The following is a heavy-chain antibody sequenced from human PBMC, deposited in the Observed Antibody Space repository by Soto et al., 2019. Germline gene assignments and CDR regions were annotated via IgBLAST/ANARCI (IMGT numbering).Heavy chain of an antibody. V-gene: IGHV4-34*01. J-gene: IGHJ6*03. CDR3: ARGVILWFGELSRRGGYYYYMDV. D-gene: IGHD3-10*01. CDR2: INDSGNI. Sequence: QVQLQQWGAGLLKPSETLSLTCAVYGGSFSGYQWSWIRQTPGKGLEWIGEINDSGNINYNPSLKSRVTILLDTTKKQISLKLSSVTAADSAVYYCARGVILWFGELSRRGGYYYYMDVWGKGTTVTVSS. CDR1: GGSFSGYQ.